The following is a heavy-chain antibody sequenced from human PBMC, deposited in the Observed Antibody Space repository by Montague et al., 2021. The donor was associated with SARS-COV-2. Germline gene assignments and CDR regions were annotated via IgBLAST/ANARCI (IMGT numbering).Heavy chain of an antibody. Sequence: SETLSLTCSVSSGSIISSGYYWGWIRQPPGKELEWIGNIYYSGTTYYNPSLQSRGTISVNTSKNHLSLRLSSVTAADTAVYFCERGMIRGVTTPFDYWGQGSQVTVSS. CDR1: SGSIISSGYY. V-gene: IGHV4-39*02. D-gene: IGHD3-10*01. CDR3: ERGMIRGVTTPFDY. CDR2: IYYSGTT. J-gene: IGHJ4*02.